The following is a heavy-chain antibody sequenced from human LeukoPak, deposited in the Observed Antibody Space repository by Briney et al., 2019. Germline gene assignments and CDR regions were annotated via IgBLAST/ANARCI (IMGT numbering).Heavy chain of an antibody. CDR3: AKEATDYVWGSYRPGPFDY. CDR2: IWYDGSNN. D-gene: IGHD3-16*01. Sequence: PGRSLRLSCAASGFTFSSYGMHWVRQAPGKGLEWVAVIWYDGSNNYYADSVKGRFTISRDNSKNTLYLQMNSLRAEDTAVYYCAKEATDYVWGSYRPGPFDYWGQGTLVTVSS. V-gene: IGHV3-33*06. J-gene: IGHJ4*02. CDR1: GFTFSSYG.